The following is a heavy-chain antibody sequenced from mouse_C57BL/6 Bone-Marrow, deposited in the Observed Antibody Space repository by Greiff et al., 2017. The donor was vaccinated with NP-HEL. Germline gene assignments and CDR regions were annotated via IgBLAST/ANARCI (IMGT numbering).Heavy chain of an antibody. V-gene: IGHV2-2*01. J-gene: IGHJ1*03. CDR1: GFSLTSYG. Sequence: QVQLKESGPGLVQPSQSLSITCTVSGFSLTSYGVHWVRQSPGKGLEWLGVIWSGGSTDYNAAFISRLSISKDNSKSQVFFKMNSLQADDTAIYYCARVCSYFDVWGTGTTVTVSS. CDR3: ARVCSYFDV. CDR2: IWSGGST.